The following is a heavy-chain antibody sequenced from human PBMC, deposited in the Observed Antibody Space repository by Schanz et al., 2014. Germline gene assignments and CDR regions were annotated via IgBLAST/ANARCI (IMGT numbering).Heavy chain of an antibody. CDR3: IRGDIMVVPVAHF. CDR1: GFTFSDHY. J-gene: IGHJ4*02. Sequence: VQLVESGGGLVKPGGSLRLSCAASGFTFSDHYMAWIRQAPGKGLEWISSMYINSGSTQYADSVKGRFTISRDNSKNTLYLQMNSLRAEDTAVYYCIRGDIMVVPVAHFWGQGILVTVSS. D-gene: IGHD2-2*01. V-gene: IGHV3-66*02. CDR2: MYINSGST.